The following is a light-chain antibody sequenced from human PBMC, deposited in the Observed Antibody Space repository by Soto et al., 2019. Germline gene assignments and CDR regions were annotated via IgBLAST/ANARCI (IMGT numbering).Light chain of an antibody. J-gene: IGLJ1*01. CDR1: SSDVGGYNS. Sequence: QSALTQPASVSGSPGQSITISCTGTSSDVGGYNSVSWYQQQSGKAPKLMIHEVSNRPSGVSNRFSGSKSGNTASLTISGLQAEDEADYYCSSYTSSRAYVFGIGTKVTVL. CDR3: SSYTSSRAYV. V-gene: IGLV2-14*01. CDR2: EVS.